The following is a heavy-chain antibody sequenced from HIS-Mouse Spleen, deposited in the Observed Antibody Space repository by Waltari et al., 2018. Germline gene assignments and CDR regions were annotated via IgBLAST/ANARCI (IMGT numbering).Heavy chain of an antibody. V-gene: IGHV4-39*07. CDR1: GGSISSSSYY. CDR2: IYYSGRP. J-gene: IGHJ2*01. Sequence: QLQLQESGPGLVKPSETLSLTCTVSGGSISSSSYYWGWIRQPPGKGLEWIGSIYYSGRPYYTPSLTIRVTISVDTSKNQFSLKLSSVTAADTAVYYCAREIPYSSSWYDWYFDLWGRGTLVTVSS. D-gene: IGHD6-13*01. CDR3: AREIPYSSSWYDWYFDL.